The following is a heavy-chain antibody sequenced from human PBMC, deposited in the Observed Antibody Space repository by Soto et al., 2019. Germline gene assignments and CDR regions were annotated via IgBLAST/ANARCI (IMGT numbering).Heavy chain of an antibody. CDR2: IKQDGSEK. J-gene: IGHJ4*02. CDR1: GFTFSSYW. CDR3: AREMRANGYFDY. Sequence: EVQLVESGGGLVPPGGSLRLYCAGAGFTFSSYWMSWVRQAPGKGLEWVANIKQDGSEKYYVDSVNGQFTISRDNAKNSLYLQMHSLRVEDTAVYYCAREMRANGYFDYWGQGTLVAVSP. V-gene: IGHV3-7*01.